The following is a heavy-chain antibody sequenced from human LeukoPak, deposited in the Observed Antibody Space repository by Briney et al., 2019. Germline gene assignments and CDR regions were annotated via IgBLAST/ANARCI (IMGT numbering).Heavy chain of an antibody. Sequence: PSETLSLTCTVSGGSITGSSYYWGWLRQPPGKGLEWIGSMYYSGSTYYNSSLKSRLTISADTSKNQFSLKLTSVTAADTAIYYCARQYYDTTGYYYFDYWGQGTLVTVSS. D-gene: IGHD3-22*01. CDR1: GGSITGSSYY. CDR2: MYYSGST. J-gene: IGHJ4*02. V-gene: IGHV4-39*01. CDR3: ARQYYDTTGYYYFDY.